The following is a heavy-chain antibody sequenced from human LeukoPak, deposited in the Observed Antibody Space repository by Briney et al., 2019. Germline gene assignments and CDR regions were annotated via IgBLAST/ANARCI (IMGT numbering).Heavy chain of an antibody. CDR1: GXSISSNY. CDR3: ARLSTLVAARSHFDY. V-gene: IGHV4-59*08. CDR2: IYYSGST. J-gene: IGHJ4*02. Sequence: SETPSLTCTVSGXSISSNYWSWIRQPPGKGREWIGYIYYSGSTNYNPSLKSRVTISLDTPRNHFSLKLSSVTAADTAMYYCARLSTLVAARSHFDYWGQGTLVTVSS. D-gene: IGHD2-15*01.